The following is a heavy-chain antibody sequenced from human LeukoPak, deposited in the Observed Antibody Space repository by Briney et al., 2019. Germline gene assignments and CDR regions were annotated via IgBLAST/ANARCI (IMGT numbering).Heavy chain of an antibody. D-gene: IGHD4-17*01. CDR2: ISGSGGST. Sequence: PGGSLRLSCAASGFTFSSYAMSWVRQAPGKGLEWVSGISGSGGSTYYADSVKGRFTISRDNSKNTLYLQMNSLRAEDTAVYYCARRGESASYGDYRFDYWGQGTLVTVSS. J-gene: IGHJ4*02. CDR1: GFTFSSYA. V-gene: IGHV3-23*01. CDR3: ARRGESASYGDYRFDY.